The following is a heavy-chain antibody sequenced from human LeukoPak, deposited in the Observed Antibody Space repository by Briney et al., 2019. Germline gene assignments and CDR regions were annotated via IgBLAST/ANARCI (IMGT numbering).Heavy chain of an antibody. D-gene: IGHD3-9*01. CDR2: IKSKTDGGTT. Sequence: GGSLRLSCAASGFTFSNAWMSWVRQAPGKGLEWVGRIKSKTDGGTTDYAAPVKGRFTISRDDSKNTLYLQMNNLKTEDTAVYYCTTDFDPFDYDILTGYYPYWGQGPLVTVPS. V-gene: IGHV3-15*01. J-gene: IGHJ4*02. CDR3: TTDFDPFDYDILTGYYPY. CDR1: GFTFSNAW.